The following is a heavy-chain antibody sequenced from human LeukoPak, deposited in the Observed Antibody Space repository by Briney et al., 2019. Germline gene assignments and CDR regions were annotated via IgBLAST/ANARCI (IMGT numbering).Heavy chain of an antibody. CDR3: AGDRWELPYYFDY. V-gene: IGHV1-46*01. J-gene: IGHJ4*02. CDR1: GYIFTDYY. Sequence: GASVKVSCTTSGYIFTDYYIHWVRQAPGQGLEWMGILNSSGGSTTYAQKFQGRITMTRDASTSTVYMELRSLRSEGTAVYYCAGDRWELPYYFDYWGQGTLVTVSS. D-gene: IGHD1-26*01. CDR2: LNSSGGST.